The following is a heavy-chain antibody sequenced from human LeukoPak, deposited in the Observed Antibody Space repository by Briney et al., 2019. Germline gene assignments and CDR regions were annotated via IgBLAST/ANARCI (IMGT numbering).Heavy chain of an antibody. CDR1: SGTISSNNR. Sequence: PSGTLSLTCAASSGTISSNNRWCWVRRPPGKGLEWIGDIYHTGSTNDNPSLKSRVTISVDKSKNQFSLKVISVTAADTAVYYCARGYCSSTSCYSEIGGGVNRFDPWGQGTLVTVSS. CDR2: IYHTGST. CDR3: ARGYCSSTSCYSEIGGGVNRFDP. J-gene: IGHJ5*02. D-gene: IGHD2-2*01. V-gene: IGHV4-4*02.